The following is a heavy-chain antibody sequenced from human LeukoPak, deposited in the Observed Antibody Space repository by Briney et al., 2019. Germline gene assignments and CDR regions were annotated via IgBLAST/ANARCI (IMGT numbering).Heavy chain of an antibody. CDR1: GGTFSSYA. CDR2: IIPIFGTA. CDR3: ARSGVRYCSSTSCYGAFDY. J-gene: IGHJ4*02. D-gene: IGHD2-2*01. Sequence: ASVKVSCKASGGTFSSYAISWVRQAPGQGLEWMGGIIPIFGTANYAQKFQGRVTITTDESTSTAYMELSSLRSEDTAVYYCARSGVRYCSSTSCYGAFDYWGQGTLVTVSS. V-gene: IGHV1-69*05.